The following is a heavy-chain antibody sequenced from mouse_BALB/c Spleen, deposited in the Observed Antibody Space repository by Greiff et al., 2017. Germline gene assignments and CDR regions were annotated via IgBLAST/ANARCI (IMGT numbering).Heavy chain of an antibody. CDR3: ARRGGYDYDDYYAMDY. J-gene: IGHJ4*01. CDR1: GFTFSSYG. D-gene: IGHD2-4*01. V-gene: IGHV5-6*02. CDR2: ISSGGSYT. Sequence: EVKVVESGGDLVKPGGSLKLSCAASGFTFSSYGMSWVRQTPDKRLEWVATISSGGSYTYYPDSVKGRFTISRDNAKNTLYLQMSSLKSEDTAMYYCARRGGYDYDDYYAMDYWGQGTSVTVSS.